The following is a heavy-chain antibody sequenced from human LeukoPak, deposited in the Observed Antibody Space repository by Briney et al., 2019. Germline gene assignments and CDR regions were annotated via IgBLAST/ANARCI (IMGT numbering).Heavy chain of an antibody. CDR3: ARVGYSSGWSHFDL. D-gene: IGHD6-19*01. V-gene: IGHV4-59*11. Sequence: SQTLSLTCTVSGGSISSHYWSWIRQPPGKGLEWIAYIFYSGSTNYNPSLRNRVTISVDTSKNQFSVKLSSVTAADTAVYYCARVGYSSGWSHFDLWGRGTLVTVSS. J-gene: IGHJ2*01. CDR2: IFYSGST. CDR1: GGSISSHY.